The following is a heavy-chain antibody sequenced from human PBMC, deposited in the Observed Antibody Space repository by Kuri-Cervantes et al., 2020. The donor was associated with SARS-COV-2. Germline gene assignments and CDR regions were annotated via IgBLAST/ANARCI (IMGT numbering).Heavy chain of an antibody. Sequence: GESLKISCAASGFTFSDYYMSWIRQALGKGLEWVSYISSSSSYTNYADSVKGQFTISRDNAKNSLYLQMNSLRAEDTAVYYCARVDPPLIDSSGLTGIDYWGQGTLVTVSS. V-gene: IGHV3-11*06. CDR1: GFTFSDYY. CDR2: ISSSSSYT. J-gene: IGHJ4*02. D-gene: IGHD6-19*01. CDR3: ARVDPPLIDSSGLTGIDY.